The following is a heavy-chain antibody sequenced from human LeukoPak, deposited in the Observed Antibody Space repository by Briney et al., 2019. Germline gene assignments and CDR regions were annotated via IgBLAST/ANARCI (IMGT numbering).Heavy chain of an antibody. CDR1: GYTFTDYG. Sequence: GASVKVSCKASGYTFTDYGISWVRQAPGQGLEWMGWISPDSGDTSFAQKFQGRVTMTTDTSTTTAYMGLRSLRSDDTAVYFCAKDHPERYSYGTPFDYWGQGTLVTVSS. V-gene: IGHV1-18*01. CDR2: ISPDSGDT. CDR3: AKDHPERYSYGTPFDY. D-gene: IGHD5-18*01. J-gene: IGHJ4*02.